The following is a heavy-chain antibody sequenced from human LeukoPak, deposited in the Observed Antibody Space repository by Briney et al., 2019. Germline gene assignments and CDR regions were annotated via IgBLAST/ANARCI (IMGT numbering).Heavy chain of an antibody. CDR1: GGSISSSSYY. V-gene: IGHV4-39*01. CDR3: ARQEVNYYYYMDV. CDR2: IYYSGST. Sequence: SETLSLTCTVSGGSISSSSYYWGWIRQPPGKGLERIGSIYYSGSTYYNPSLKSRVTISVDTSKNQFSLKLSSVTAADMAVYYCARQEVNYYYYMDVWGKGTTVTVSS. J-gene: IGHJ6*03.